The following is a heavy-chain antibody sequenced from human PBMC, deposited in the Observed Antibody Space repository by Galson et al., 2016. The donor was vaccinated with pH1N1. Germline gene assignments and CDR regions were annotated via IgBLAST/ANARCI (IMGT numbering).Heavy chain of an antibody. CDR1: GFNFGDYA. CDR3: ARGLREFDY. CDR2: IRTKAHGGTT. Sequence: SLRLSCATSGFNFGDYAMSWVRQAPGKGLQWVGFIRTKAHGGTTEYAASVKGRFIISRDDSKNIAYLQVNSLKTEDTAVYYCARGLREFDYWGQGTLVTVCS. J-gene: IGHJ4*02. V-gene: IGHV3-49*04.